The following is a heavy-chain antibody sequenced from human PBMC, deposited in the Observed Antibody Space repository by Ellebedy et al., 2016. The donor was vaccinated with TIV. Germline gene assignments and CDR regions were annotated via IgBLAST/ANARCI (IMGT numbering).Heavy chain of an antibody. CDR2: IDHSGIT. D-gene: IGHD3-22*01. CDR1: GDSIDSYY. V-gene: IGHV4-59*08. J-gene: IGHJ5*02. CDR3: ARSYYYDSSGFFDP. Sequence: ESLKISCTVSGDSIDSYYWSWIRQPPGKRLEWIGQIDHSGITNYNPSLESRVTISIDTSKTHFSLELRSVTAADTATYYCARSYYYDSSGFFDPWGQGTLVTVSS.